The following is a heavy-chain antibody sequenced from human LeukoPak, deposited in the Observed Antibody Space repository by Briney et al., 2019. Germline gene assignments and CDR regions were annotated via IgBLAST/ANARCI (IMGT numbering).Heavy chain of an antibody. D-gene: IGHD3-10*02. CDR1: GFTFRNYG. V-gene: IGHV3-30*18. CDR2: ISYDGSNK. J-gene: IGHJ6*04. Sequence: HPGGSLRLSCAAPGFTFRNYGMHWVRQAPGMGLGWVAVISYDGSNKYYTESVKGRFTISRHNPKNTLYLQRNSLRAEDTAVYYWAERGITRIGGVWGKGTTVTISS. CDR3: AERGITRIGGV.